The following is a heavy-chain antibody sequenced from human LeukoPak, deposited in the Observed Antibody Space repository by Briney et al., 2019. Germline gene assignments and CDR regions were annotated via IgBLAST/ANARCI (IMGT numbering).Heavy chain of an antibody. CDR1: GFTFSSYA. J-gene: IGHJ2*01. D-gene: IGHD3-9*01. V-gene: IGHV3-30*04. Sequence: GGSLRLSWAASGFTFSSYAMHWVRQAPGKGLGWVAVISYDGSNKYYADSVKGRFTISRDNPKNTLYLQMNSLRAEDTAVYYCARDRVLRYFDWLSKNWYFDLWGRGTLVTVSS. CDR2: ISYDGSNK. CDR3: ARDRVLRYFDWLSKNWYFDL.